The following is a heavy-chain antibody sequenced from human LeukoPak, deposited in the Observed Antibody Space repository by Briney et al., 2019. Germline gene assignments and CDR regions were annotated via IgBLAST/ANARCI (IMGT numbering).Heavy chain of an antibody. Sequence: SETLSLTCTVSGGSISNYYWAWIRQPPGKGLEWIGDVYYSGSTYYNPSLKSRVTISVDTSKNQFSLKLSSVTAADTAVYYCARRFSKGAFDIWGQGTMVTVSS. CDR2: VYYSGST. D-gene: IGHD3-10*01. J-gene: IGHJ3*02. V-gene: IGHV4-59*04. CDR1: GGSISNYY. CDR3: ARRFSKGAFDI.